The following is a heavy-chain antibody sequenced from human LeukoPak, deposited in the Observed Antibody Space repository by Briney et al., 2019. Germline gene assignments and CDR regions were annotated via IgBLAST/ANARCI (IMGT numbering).Heavy chain of an antibody. V-gene: IGHV1-8*01. D-gene: IGHD2-15*01. Sequence: AASVKVSCKASGYTFTSYDINWVRQATGQGLEWMGWMNPNSGNTGYAQKFQGRVTMTRNTSISTAYMELSSLRSEDTAVYYCARTHLGYCSGGSCYSTGWFDPWGQGTLSPSPQ. CDR3: ARTHLGYCSGGSCYSTGWFDP. CDR1: GYTFTSYD. CDR2: MNPNSGNT. J-gene: IGHJ5*02.